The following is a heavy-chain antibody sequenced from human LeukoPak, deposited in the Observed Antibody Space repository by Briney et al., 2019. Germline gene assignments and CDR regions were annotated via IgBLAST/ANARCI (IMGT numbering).Heavy chain of an antibody. V-gene: IGHV3-30*01. D-gene: IGHD3-10*01. Sequence: GGSLRFSCAASGFTFSSYAMHWVRQAPGKGLEWVSIISSGGSYEYYADSVKGRFTISRDNSKNTLYLQLNSLRAEDTAVYYCARDSTYYYASGSSGPHYFDNWGQGTLVTVSS. J-gene: IGHJ4*02. CDR3: ARDSTYYYASGSSGPHYFDN. CDR1: GFTFSSYA. CDR2: ISSGGSYE.